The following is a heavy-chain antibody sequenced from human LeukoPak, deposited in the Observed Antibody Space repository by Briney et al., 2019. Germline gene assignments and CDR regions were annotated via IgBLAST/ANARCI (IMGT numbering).Heavy chain of an antibody. CDR3: AKAARYFDWLPYFDS. D-gene: IGHD3-9*01. CDR1: GFTFDDNA. V-gene: IGHV3-43*02. CDR2: IRGEGGSR. J-gene: IGHJ4*02. Sequence: PGGSLRLSCAASGFTFDDNAMHWVRQTPGKGLEWVSLIRGEGGSRDYADSVKGRFTVSRDNSKNSLYSQMNSLRTDDTAFYFCAKAARYFDWLPYFDSWGQGTLVTVSS.